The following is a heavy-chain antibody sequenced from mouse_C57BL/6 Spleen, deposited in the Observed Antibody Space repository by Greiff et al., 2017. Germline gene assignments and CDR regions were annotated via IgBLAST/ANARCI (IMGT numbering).Heavy chain of an antibody. D-gene: IGHD2-10*01. CDR3: TRRGLLWGDY. CDR1: GYTFTDYE. J-gene: IGHJ2*01. Sequence: QVQLQQSGAELVRPGASVTLSCKASGYTFTDYEMHWVKQTPVHGLEWIGAIDPETGGTAYNQKFKGKAILTADKSSSTAYMELRSLTSEDSAVYYCTRRGLLWGDYWGQGTTLTVSS. V-gene: IGHV1-15*01. CDR2: IDPETGGT.